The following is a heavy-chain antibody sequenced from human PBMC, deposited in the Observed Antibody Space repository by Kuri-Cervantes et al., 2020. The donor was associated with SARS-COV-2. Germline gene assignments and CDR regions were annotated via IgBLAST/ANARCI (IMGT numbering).Heavy chain of an antibody. Sequence: SETLSLTCAVYGGSFSGYYWSWIRQPPGKGLEWIGEINHSGSTNYNPSLKSRVTVSVDKSKNQFSLKLSSVTAADTAVYYCARSVLRDYGCLDIWGQGTMVTVSS. D-gene: IGHD4-17*01. CDR2: INHSGST. CDR3: ARSVLRDYGCLDI. V-gene: IGHV4-34*01. CDR1: GGSFSGYY. J-gene: IGHJ3*02.